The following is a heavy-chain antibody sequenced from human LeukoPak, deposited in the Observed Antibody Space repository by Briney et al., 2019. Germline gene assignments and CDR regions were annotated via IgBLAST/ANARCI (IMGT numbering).Heavy chain of an antibody. J-gene: IGHJ4*02. CDR3: AKNINSARYFDN. V-gene: IGHV3-23*01. D-gene: IGHD1-26*01. Sequence: PGGSLRLSCAASAFTFSSFAMSWVRQAPGKGLEWVSTLGGSGGSTFYADSVRGRSSISRDNSKNTLYLHLNSLRAEDTAVYYCAKNINSARYFDNWGRGTLVTVSS. CDR2: LGGSGGST. CDR1: AFTFSSFA.